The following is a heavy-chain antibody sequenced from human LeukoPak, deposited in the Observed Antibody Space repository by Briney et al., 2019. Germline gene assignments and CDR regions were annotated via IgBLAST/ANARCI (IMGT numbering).Heavy chain of an antibody. Sequence: GGSLRLSCAASGFTFSSYAMSWVRQAPGKGLEWVSAISGSGGSTYYADSVKGRFTISRDNSKNTLYLQMSSLRAEDTAVYYCVKGRADSGSQYWGQGTLVTVSS. CDR2: ISGSGGST. CDR1: GFTFSSYA. V-gene: IGHV3-23*01. J-gene: IGHJ4*02. CDR3: VKGRADSGSQY. D-gene: IGHD1-26*01.